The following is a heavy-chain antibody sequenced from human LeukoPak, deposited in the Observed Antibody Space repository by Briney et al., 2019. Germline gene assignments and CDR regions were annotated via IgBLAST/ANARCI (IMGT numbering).Heavy chain of an antibody. CDR3: ARVSSLAVAGFFDY. CDR1: GFTFSSYW. CDR2: IKQDGSEK. Sequence: GGSLRLSCAASGFTFSSYWMNWVRQAPGKGLEGVANIKQDGSEKDYVDSVKGRFTIYRDNAKNSLYLQMSSLRAEDTAVYFCARVSSLAVAGFFDYWGQGILVTVSS. J-gene: IGHJ4*02. D-gene: IGHD6-19*01. V-gene: IGHV3-7*01.